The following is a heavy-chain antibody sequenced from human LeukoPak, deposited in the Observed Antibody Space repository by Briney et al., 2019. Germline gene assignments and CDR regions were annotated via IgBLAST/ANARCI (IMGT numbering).Heavy chain of an antibody. CDR3: SRDQRNLVRGGYYYYYGMDG. CDR1: GFTFSSYA. V-gene: IGHV3-30-3*01. Sequence: GGSLRLSCAASGFTFSSYAMHWVRQAPGKGLEWVAVISYDGSNKYYADSVKGRFTISRDNSKNTLYLQMNSLRAEDTAVYYLSRDQRNLVRGGYYYYYGMDGWGQGTMVTVSS. CDR2: ISYDGSNK. D-gene: IGHD3-10*01. J-gene: IGHJ6*02.